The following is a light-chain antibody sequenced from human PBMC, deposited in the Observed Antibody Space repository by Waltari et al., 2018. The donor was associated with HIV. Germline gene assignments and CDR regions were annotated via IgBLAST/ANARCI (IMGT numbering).Light chain of an antibody. Sequence: QSALTQAASVSWSPGQSIPISCPGSSRDIGAYTYVSWYQQHPDNVPKLVIYDVSHRHSGMSNRFAGSKSCSTASLTIAGLQADDEAAEYCSSYTASSTLDVGFGGGTRLTVL. J-gene: IGLJ2*01. V-gene: IGLV2-14*03. CDR1: SRDIGAYTY. CDR2: DVS. CDR3: SSYTASSTLDVG.